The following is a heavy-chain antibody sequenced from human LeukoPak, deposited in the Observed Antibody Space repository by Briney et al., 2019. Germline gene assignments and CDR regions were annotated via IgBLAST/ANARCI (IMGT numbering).Heavy chain of an antibody. J-gene: IGHJ4*02. CDR1: GGSISSNY. D-gene: IGHD3-22*01. Sequence: SETLCLTCTVSGGSISSNYWSWIWQPPGEGLEWIGYIYYSGSTIYNPSLKSRVTISVDTSKNQFSLKLSSVTAADTAVYYCARRAYSSGYYYFDYWGQGTLVTVSS. V-gene: IGHV4-59*01. CDR2: IYYSGST. CDR3: ARRAYSSGYYYFDY.